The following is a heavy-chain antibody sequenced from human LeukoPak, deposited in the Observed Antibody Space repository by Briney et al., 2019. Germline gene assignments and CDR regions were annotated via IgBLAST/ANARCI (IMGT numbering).Heavy chain of an antibody. CDR3: ASNRDAFDI. V-gene: IGHV1-8*01. CDR1: GFTFTTYD. Sequence: SDQVSCKASGFTFTTYDINWVQQATGHGREWLGWMSANSCNTGYAQKFQGRVTMTRNTSISTDYMELSSLRTEDTAVYCYASNRDAFDIWGQGTMVTVSS. D-gene: IGHD1-14*01. CDR2: MSANSCNT. J-gene: IGHJ3*02.